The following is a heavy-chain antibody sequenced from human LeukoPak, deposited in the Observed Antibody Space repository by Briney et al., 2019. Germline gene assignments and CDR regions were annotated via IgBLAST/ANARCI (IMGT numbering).Heavy chain of an antibody. V-gene: IGHV4-39*01. Sequence: PSETLSLTCTVSGRSISSSSYYWGWLRQPPGKGLEWIGSIYYSGSTYYNPSLKSRVTITVHTSKTPCSLTLSFVTAAAAAFFFCARRSTYYYDRSGWYNWFDPWGQGTLVTVSS. D-gene: IGHD3-22*01. CDR2: IYYSGST. J-gene: IGHJ5*02. CDR3: ARRSTYYYDRSGWYNWFDP. CDR1: GRSISSSSYY.